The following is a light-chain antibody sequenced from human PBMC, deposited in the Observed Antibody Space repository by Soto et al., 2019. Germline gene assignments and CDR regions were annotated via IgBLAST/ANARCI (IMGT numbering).Light chain of an antibody. CDR3: CSFARSSSFYV. CDR1: SSDVGSSNF. Sequence: QSVLTQPASVSGSPGQSITISCSGTSSDVGSSNFVSWYQQHPGKAPKLIIFEGDRRPSGVSGRFSGSKSGNTASLTISGLQAEDEADDYCCSFARSSSFYVFGTGTKVTVL. V-gene: IGLV2-23*01. CDR2: EGD. J-gene: IGLJ1*01.